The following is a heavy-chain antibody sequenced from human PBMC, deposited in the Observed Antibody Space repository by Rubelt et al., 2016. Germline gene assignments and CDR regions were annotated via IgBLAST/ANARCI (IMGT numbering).Heavy chain of an antibody. CDR3: VFDF. CDR1: GFTFSSYS. V-gene: IGHV3-23*04. J-gene: IGHJ4*02. CDR2: LSGSGGST. Sequence: EVQLVESGGGLVKPGGSLRLSCAASGFTFSSYSMNWVRQAPGKGLELVSALSGSGGSTYYADAVKGRCTISRDNSRNTLYLQMICLRAEDTALYYCVFDFWGQGTLVTVSS.